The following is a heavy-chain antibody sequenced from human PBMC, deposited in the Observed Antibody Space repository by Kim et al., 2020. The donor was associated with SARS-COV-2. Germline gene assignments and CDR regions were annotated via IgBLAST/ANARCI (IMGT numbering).Heavy chain of an antibody. CDR2: INGDGSSM. CDR1: GFRFSDYY. V-gene: IGHV3-11*01. Sequence: GGSLRLSCEASGFRFSDYYMSWIRQAPGKGLEWVAYINGDGSSMKCADSVNGRFSISRDNANKSLSLQMNSLTPEDTAVYYCAREPRNWGQGTLFTVS. J-gene: IGHJ1*01. CDR3: AREPRN.